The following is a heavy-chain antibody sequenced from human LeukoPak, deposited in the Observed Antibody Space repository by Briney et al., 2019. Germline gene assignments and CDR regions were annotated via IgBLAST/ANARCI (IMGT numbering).Heavy chain of an antibody. CDR2: IYYSGST. D-gene: IGHD6-19*01. CDR3: ARSGGSDDAFDI. Sequence: PSQTLSFTCTVSGGSISRGGYYWSWIRQHPGKGLEWIGYIYYSGSTYYNPSLKSRVTISVDTSKNQFSLKLSSVTAADTAVYYCARSGGSDDAFDIWGQGTMVTVSS. J-gene: IGHJ3*02. V-gene: IGHV4-31*03. CDR1: GGSISRGGYY.